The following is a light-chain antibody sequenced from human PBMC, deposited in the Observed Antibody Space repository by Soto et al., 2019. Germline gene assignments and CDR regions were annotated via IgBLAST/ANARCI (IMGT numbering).Light chain of an antibody. CDR3: QHYDNSPVA. J-gene: IGKJ4*01. Sequence: EIVLTQSPGTLSLSPGERATLSCRASQSISSSHLAWYQQKPGQAPRLLIYGASSRAIGIPDRFSGSGSGTDITLTISRLEAEDFALYLCQHYDNSPVAFGGGTKVEIK. CDR1: QSISSSH. CDR2: GAS. V-gene: IGKV3-20*01.